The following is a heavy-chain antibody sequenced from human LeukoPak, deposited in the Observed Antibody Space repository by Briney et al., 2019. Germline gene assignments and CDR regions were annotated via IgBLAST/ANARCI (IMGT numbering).Heavy chain of an antibody. V-gene: IGHV3-48*01. J-gene: IGHJ4*02. Sequence: PGRSLRLSCAASGFTFSSYGMHWVRQAPGKGLEWLSYISSSSSTIYYADSVKGRFTISRDNAKNSLYLQMNSLRAEDTAVYYCAREGHWCSGGSCYPAYFDYWGQGTLVTVSS. CDR1: GFTFSSYG. CDR2: ISSSSSTI. CDR3: AREGHWCSGGSCYPAYFDY. D-gene: IGHD2-15*01.